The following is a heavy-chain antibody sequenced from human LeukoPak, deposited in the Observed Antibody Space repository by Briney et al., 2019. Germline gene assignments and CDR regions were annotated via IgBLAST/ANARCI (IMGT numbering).Heavy chain of an antibody. CDR2: IDPSDSYT. J-gene: IGHJ4*02. CDR3: ARLDYDSSGYYQDY. CDR1: GYTFTSYW. D-gene: IGHD3-22*01. Sequence: GESLKISCKGSGYTFTSYWISWVRQMPGKGPEWKGRIDPSDSYTNYSPSFQGHVTISADKSISTAYLQWSSLKASDTAMYYCARLDYDSSGYYQDYWGQGTPVTVSS. V-gene: IGHV5-10-1*01.